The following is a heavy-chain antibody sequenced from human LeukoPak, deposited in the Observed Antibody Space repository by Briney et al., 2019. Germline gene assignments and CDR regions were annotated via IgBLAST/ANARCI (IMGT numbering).Heavy chain of an antibody. V-gene: IGHV3-23*01. CDR3: AKSFPPPDYGDFDC. Sequence: QPGGSLRLSCAASGFTFSSNAMNWVRQAPGKGLEGASTISGSGVSTYYADSVKGRFTLPRDDSKNTLYLQMNSLRAEDTAIYYCAKSFPPPDYGDFDCWGQGTLVTVSS. CDR1: GFTFSSNA. CDR2: ISGSGVST. D-gene: IGHD4-17*01. J-gene: IGHJ4*02.